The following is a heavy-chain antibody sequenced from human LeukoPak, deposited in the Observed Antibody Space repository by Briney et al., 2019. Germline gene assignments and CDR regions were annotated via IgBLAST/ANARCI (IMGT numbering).Heavy chain of an antibody. CDR1: GSMVTSYA. J-gene: IGHJ4*02. CDR2: MNLNSGNT. V-gene: IGHV1-8*01. CDR3: ARAAMVRGVSPKHIGY. D-gene: IGHD3-10*01. Sequence: ALGRACCKAAGSMVTSYAINGVRQAAGQGREWMGWMNLNSGNTGYAQKFQGRVTMTRNTSIRTAYMELSSLRPEDTAVYYCARAAMVRGVSPKHIGYWGQGTLVTVSS.